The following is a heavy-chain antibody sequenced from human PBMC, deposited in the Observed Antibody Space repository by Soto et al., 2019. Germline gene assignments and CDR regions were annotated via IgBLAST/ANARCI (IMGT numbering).Heavy chain of an antibody. D-gene: IGHD6-13*01. CDR1: GGSISSYY. CDR3: ARRYSSSFDY. J-gene: IGHJ4*02. Sequence: SETLSLTSTVSGGSISSYYWSWIRQPPGKGLEWIGYIYYSGSTNYNPSLKSRVTISVDTSKSQFSLKLSSVTAADTAVYYCARRYSSSFDYWGQGTLVTVS. V-gene: IGHV4-59*08. CDR2: IYYSGST.